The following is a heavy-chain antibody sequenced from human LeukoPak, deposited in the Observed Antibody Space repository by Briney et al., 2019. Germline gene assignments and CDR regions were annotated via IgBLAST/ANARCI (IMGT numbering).Heavy chain of an antibody. V-gene: IGHV1-69*05. CDR2: IIPVFGTT. J-gene: IGHJ6*03. Sequence: SVKVSCKASGGTFSGYAVSWVRQAPGQGLQWMGRIIPVFGTTSYAQNFHGRVTITTDGSTSTAYMEVISLRSDDTGVYYCAAESEWGNLGYMDVWGKGTKVTVSS. D-gene: IGHD2-8*01. CDR1: GGTFSGYA. CDR3: AAESEWGNLGYMDV.